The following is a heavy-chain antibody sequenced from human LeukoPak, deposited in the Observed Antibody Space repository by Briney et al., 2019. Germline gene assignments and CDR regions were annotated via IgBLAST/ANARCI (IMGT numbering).Heavy chain of an antibody. Sequence: GGSLRLSCAASGFTFSSYWMSWVRQAPGKGLEWVANIKQDGSEKYYVDSVKGRFTISRDNAKNSLYLQMNSLRAEDTAVYYCSTSGYSGYDPLYYYMDVWGKGTTVTVSS. V-gene: IGHV3-7*01. CDR3: STSGYSGYDPLYYYMDV. CDR1: GFTFSSYW. D-gene: IGHD5-12*01. J-gene: IGHJ6*03. CDR2: IKQDGSEK.